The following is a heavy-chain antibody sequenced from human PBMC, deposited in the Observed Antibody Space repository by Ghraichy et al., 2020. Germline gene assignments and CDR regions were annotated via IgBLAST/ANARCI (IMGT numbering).Heavy chain of an antibody. CDR1: GYSFSSYW. V-gene: IGHV5-51*01. J-gene: IGHJ4*02. CDR2: IYPGDSDT. D-gene: IGHD3-22*01. Sequence: GESLNISCRASGYSFSSYWNGWVRQMPGKGPELIGIIYPGDSDTRYSPSFQGQVTISVDKYITTAYLHWSRVKASDTAMYYCARLHYDGSGYAPYYFDNWGQGTLVTVSS. CDR3: ARLHYDGSGYAPYYFDN.